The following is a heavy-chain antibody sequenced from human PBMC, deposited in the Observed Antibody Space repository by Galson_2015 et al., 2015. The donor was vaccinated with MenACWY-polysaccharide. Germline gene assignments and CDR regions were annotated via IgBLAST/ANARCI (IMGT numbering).Heavy chain of an antibody. CDR1: GFTFSSSW. J-gene: IGHJ4*02. D-gene: IGHD1-1*01. CDR3: ARDSHHNTLDY. V-gene: IGHV3-7*01. Sequence: SLRLSCAVSGFTFSSSWMTWVRQAPGKGLEWVANIKEDGSVKNYVDSVRGRFTISRDNALNSVYLQVDSLRAEDTAVYYCARDSHHNTLDYWGQGTLVAVSS. CDR2: IKEDGSVK.